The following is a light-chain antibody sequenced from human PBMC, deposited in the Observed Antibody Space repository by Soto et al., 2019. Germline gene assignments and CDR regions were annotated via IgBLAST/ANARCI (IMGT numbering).Light chain of an antibody. CDR1: QGISSA. CDR3: QQFDDHPST. Sequence: AIQLTQSPSSLSASVGDSVTITCRASQGISSALAWYQQTPGRAPKLLIYDASTLESGVPSRFSGSRSGTDFTLTVSSLQPEDFATYYCQQFDDHPSTFGPGTKVDIK. V-gene: IGKV1D-13*01. J-gene: IGKJ3*01. CDR2: DAS.